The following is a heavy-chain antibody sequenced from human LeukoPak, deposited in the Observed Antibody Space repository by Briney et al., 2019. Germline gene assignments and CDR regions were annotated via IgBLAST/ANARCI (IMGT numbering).Heavy chain of an antibody. Sequence: PSETLSLTCSVSGGSISSSAYYWGWIRQPPGKGLEWIGYIHYSGSTKYNPSLRSRVTISVDTSKNQFSLKLSSVTPEDTAVYYCARSRAMIVVVSGAFDIWGQGTMVTVSS. J-gene: IGHJ3*02. CDR2: IHYSGST. D-gene: IGHD3-22*01. CDR1: GGSISSSAYY. V-gene: IGHV4-61*05. CDR3: ARSRAMIVVVSGAFDI.